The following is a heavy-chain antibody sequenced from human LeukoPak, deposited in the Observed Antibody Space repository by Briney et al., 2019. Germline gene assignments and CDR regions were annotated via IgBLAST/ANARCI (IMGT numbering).Heavy chain of an antibody. CDR3: ARHLDDAFDI. CDR1: GFTFSSYA. V-gene: IGHV3-30-3*01. J-gene: IGHJ3*02. CDR2: ISYDGSNK. Sequence: PGGSLRLSCAASGFTFSSYAMHWVRQAPGKGLEWVAVISYDGSNKYYADSVKGRFTISRDNAKNSLYLQMNSLRAEDTAVYYCARHLDDAFDIWGQGTMVTVSS. D-gene: IGHD3-3*01.